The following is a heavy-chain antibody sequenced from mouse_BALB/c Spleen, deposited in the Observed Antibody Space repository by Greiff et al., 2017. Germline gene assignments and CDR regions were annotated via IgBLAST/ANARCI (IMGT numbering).Heavy chain of an antibody. Sequence: QVQLQQSGAELMKPGASVKISCKATGYTFSSYWIEWVKQRPGHGLEWIGEILPGSDSTNYNEKFKGKATFTADTSSNTAYMQLSSLTSEDSAVYDCARKGDGNQGDYYAMDYWGQGTAVTVSS. D-gene: IGHD2-1*01. J-gene: IGHJ4*01. CDR3: ARKGDGNQGDYYAMDY. CDR2: ILPGSDST. CDR1: GYTFSSYW. V-gene: IGHV1-9*01.